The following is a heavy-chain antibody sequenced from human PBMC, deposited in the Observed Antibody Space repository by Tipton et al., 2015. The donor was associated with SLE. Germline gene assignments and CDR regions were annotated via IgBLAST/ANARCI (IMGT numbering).Heavy chain of an antibody. Sequence: TLSLTCTVSGGSITSSSYFWGWIRQSPGKGLEWIGNINTGGGTYRNPSLMSRVTISVDTSKTQFSLIVTSVTAADTAVYYCARGYSSDGVCYGFGFFDYWGQGNLVTVSS. V-gene: IGHV4-39*07. CDR1: GGSITSSSYF. D-gene: IGHD2-8*01. CDR3: ARGYSSDGVCYGFGFFDY. CDR2: INTGGGT. J-gene: IGHJ4*02.